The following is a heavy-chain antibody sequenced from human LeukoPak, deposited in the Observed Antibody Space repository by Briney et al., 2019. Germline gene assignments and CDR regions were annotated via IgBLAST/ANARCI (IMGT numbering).Heavy chain of an antibody. V-gene: IGHV3-30*03. CDR2: ISYDGSNK. J-gene: IGHJ4*02. D-gene: IGHD3-10*01. CDR1: GFTFRSYG. Sequence: PGGSLRLSCAASGFTFRSYGMHWVRQAPGKGLEWVAVISYDGSNKYYADSVKGRFTISRDNAKNSLYLQMSSLRAEDTAVYYCARGGRPDYWGQGTLVTVSS. CDR3: ARGGRPDY.